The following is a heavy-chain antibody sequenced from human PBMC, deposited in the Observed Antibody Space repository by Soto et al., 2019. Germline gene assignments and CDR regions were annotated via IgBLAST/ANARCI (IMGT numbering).Heavy chain of an antibody. J-gene: IGHJ4*02. CDR2: VSVSGDST. CDR1: AFTFSSYA. CDR3: AKGRASDCPGCTQDY. V-gene: IGHV3-23*01. Sequence: EVQLLESGGGLAQPGESLSLSCAASAFTFSSYAMSWVRQAPGKGLEWVSAVSVSGDSTYYADSVKGRFTISRDNSKNTLYLQMNSLRAEDTAVYYCAKGRASDCPGCTQDYWGQGTLVTVSS. D-gene: IGHD2-21*02.